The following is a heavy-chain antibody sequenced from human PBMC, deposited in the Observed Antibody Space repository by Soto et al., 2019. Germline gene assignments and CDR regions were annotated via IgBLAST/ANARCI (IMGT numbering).Heavy chain of an antibody. D-gene: IGHD4-17*01. CDR2: ISGSGGST. Sequence: PGGSLRLSCAASGFTFSSYAMRWVRQAPGKGLEWVSAISGSGGSTYYADSVKGRFTISRDNSKNTLYLQMNSLRAEDTAVYYCAKALTTVTRTPDDPSYYYYYGMDVWGQGTTVTVSS. J-gene: IGHJ6*02. V-gene: IGHV3-23*01. CDR1: GFTFSSYA. CDR3: AKALTTVTRTPDDPSYYYYYGMDV.